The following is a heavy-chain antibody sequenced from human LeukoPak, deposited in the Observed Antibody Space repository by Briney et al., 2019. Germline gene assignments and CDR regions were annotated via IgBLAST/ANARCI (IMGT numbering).Heavy chain of an antibody. CDR3: ARLRVVAGRPYFDY. J-gene: IGHJ4*02. CDR2: IYHSGDT. Sequence: SETLSLTCTVSGYSVSSGYYWGWIRQPPGKGLEWIASIYHSGDTYYNPSLRSRVTISLDTSKNQLSLKLSSVTAADTAVYYCARLRVVAGRPYFDYWGQGILVTASS. D-gene: IGHD2-15*01. CDR1: GYSVSSGYY. V-gene: IGHV4-38-2*02.